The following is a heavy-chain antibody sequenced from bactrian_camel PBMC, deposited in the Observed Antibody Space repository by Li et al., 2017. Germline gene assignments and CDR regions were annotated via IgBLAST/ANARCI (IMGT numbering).Heavy chain of an antibody. J-gene: IGHJ4*01. CDR1: GFTFSTYG. Sequence: QLVESGGGSVQAGGSLNLSCAASGFTFSTYGMSWVRQAPGKGLEWVSAIASDGQTTAYADSAKGRFTISRDNAKNTLYLQMSSLKTEDTAVYYCAAREDEMGFAGKPCTYNAYDSPYRRWGQGTQVTVS. D-gene: IGHD4*01. V-gene: IGHV3S40*01. CDR3: AAREDEMGFAGKPCTYNAYDSPYRR. CDR2: IASDGQTT.